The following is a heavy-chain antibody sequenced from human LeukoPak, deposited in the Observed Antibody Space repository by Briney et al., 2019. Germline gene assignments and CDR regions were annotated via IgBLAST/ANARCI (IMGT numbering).Heavy chain of an antibody. J-gene: IGHJ4*02. CDR2: ISSSGSTI. CDR3: ARPAITYYYDSSGYYYLDY. CDR1: GFTFSDYY. D-gene: IGHD3-22*01. V-gene: IGHV3-11*01. Sequence: GGSLRLSCAASGFTFSDYYMSWIRQAPGKGLEWVSYISSSGSTIYYADSVKGRFTISRDNAKNSLYLQMNSLRAEDTAVYYCARPAITYYYDSSGYYYLDYWGQGTLVTVSS.